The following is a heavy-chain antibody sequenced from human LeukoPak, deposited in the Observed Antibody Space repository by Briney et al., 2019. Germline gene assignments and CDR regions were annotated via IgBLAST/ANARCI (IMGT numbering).Heavy chain of an antibody. Sequence: GGSLRPSCATSGFTFSSYAMSWVRQAPGKGLEWVSGISGSGASTYYEDSVKGRFTISRDNSKNTLYLQMNSLRVEDTTVYYCAKQRSEVPVAAANYWGQGSLVTVSS. V-gene: IGHV3-23*01. D-gene: IGHD2-2*01. CDR3: AKQRSEVPVAAANY. J-gene: IGHJ4*02. CDR2: ISGSGAST. CDR1: GFTFSSYA.